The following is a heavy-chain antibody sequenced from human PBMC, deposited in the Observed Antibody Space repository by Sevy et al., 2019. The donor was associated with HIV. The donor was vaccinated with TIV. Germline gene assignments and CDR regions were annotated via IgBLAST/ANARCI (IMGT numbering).Heavy chain of an antibody. CDR1: GGSVSSDNYY. J-gene: IGHJ5*02. V-gene: IGHV4-31*03. Sequence: SETLSLTCPVSGGSVSSDNYYWTWIRQHPGKGLEWIGYIYHLGSNSSNPSLKSRVTISVDTSKNQFSLKLRSVTAADTAVYFCAREAGYCSNGVCYTGWFDPWGQGTLVTVSS. D-gene: IGHD2-8*01. CDR2: IYHLGSN. CDR3: AREAGYCSNGVCYTGWFDP.